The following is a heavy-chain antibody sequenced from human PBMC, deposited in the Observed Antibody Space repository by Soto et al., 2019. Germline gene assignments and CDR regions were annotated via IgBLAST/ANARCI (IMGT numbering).Heavy chain of an antibody. CDR1: GYSFTTYG. D-gene: IGHD1-26*01. V-gene: IGHV1-18*01. CDR2: ISVYNGDT. J-gene: IGHJ3*01. CDR3: ARDRRDSVADRRSFDV. Sequence: QVQLVQSGAEVMKPGASVRVSCKASGYSFTTYGVSWVRQAPGQGLEYMGWISVYNGDTNYAQKLQGRLTMTTDTPNKTAYMELRSLRSDDTAIYYGARDRRDSVADRRSFDVWGQGTLVTVSS.